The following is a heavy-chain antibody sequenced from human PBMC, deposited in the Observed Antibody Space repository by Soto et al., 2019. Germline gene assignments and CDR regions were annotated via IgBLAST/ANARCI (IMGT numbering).Heavy chain of an antibody. V-gene: IGHV1-69*06. CDR3: AREQAARPPDY. J-gene: IGHJ4*02. D-gene: IGHD6-25*01. CDR1: GGTFSSYA. CDR2: FIPIFGTA. Sequence: QVQRVKSGAEVKKPGSSVKVSCKASGGTFSSYALSWVRQAPGKGLEWMGGFIPIFGTATYAQKFQGRVTITADKSPSTTYMELSSLRSEDTALYYCAREQAARPPDYWGQGTLVTVSS.